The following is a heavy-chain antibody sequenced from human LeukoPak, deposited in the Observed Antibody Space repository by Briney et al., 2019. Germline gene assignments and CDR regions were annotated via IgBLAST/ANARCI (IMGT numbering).Heavy chain of an antibody. CDR3: ATPLTVTSESFDY. CDR2: IKSKTDGGTT. D-gene: IGHD4-17*01. J-gene: IGHJ4*02. V-gene: IGHV3-15*07. CDR1: GFTFRTHA. Sequence: GGSLRLSCAASGFTFRTHAMNWVRQAPGKGLEWVGRIKSKTDGGTTDYAAPVKGRFTISRDDLKNTLYLQLNSLKTEDTAVYYCATPLTVTSESFDYWGQGTLVTVSS.